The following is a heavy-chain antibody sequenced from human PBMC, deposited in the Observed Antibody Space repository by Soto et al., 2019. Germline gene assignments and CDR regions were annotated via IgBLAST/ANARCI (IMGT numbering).Heavy chain of an antibody. CDR1: GGSFSGYY. V-gene: IGHV4-34*01. J-gene: IGHJ5*02. Sequence: PSETLSLTCAVYGGSFSGYYWSWIRQPPGKGLEWIGEINHSGSTNYNPSLKSRVTISVDTSKNQFSLKLSSGTAADTAVYYCAALARYGSGSYYNENWFDPWGQGTLVTVSS. CDR3: AALARYGSGSYYNENWFDP. CDR2: INHSGST. D-gene: IGHD3-10*01.